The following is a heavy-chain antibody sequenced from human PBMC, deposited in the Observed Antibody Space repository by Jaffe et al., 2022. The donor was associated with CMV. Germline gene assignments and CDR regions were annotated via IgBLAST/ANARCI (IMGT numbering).Heavy chain of an antibody. CDR1: GFTFDDYA. J-gene: IGHJ4*02. CDR2: ISWNSGSI. V-gene: IGHV3-9*01. CDR3: AKDSGSYQSAAFDY. D-gene: IGHD1-26*01. Sequence: EVQLVESGGGLVQPGRSLRLSCAASGFTFDDYAMHWVRQAPGKGLEWVSGISWNSGSIGYADSVKGRFTISRDNAKNSLYLQMNSLRAEDTALYYCAKDSGSYQSAAFDYWGQGTLVTVSS.